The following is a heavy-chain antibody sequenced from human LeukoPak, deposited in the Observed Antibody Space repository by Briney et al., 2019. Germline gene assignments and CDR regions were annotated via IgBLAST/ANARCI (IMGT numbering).Heavy chain of an antibody. Sequence: GGSLRLSCAASGFTFGDYAMSWVRQAPGKGLEWVGFIRSKAYGGTTEYAASVKGRFTISRDDSKSIAYLQMNSLKTEDTAVYYCTRETYCYDSSGYDYWGQGTLVTVSS. CDR2: IRSKAYGGTT. CDR3: TRETYCYDSSGYDY. CDR1: GFTFGDYA. V-gene: IGHV3-49*04. J-gene: IGHJ4*02. D-gene: IGHD3-22*01.